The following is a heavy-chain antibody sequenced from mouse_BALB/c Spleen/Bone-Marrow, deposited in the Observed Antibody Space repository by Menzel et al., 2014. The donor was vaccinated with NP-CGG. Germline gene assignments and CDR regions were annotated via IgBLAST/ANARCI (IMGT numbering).Heavy chain of an antibody. Sequence: EVHLVESGAELVKPGASVKLSCTASGFNIKDTYMHWVKQRPEQGLEWIGRIDPANDNIKYDPKFQGKATITADTSSNTAYLQLSSLTSEDTAVYYCAPYYYGRWFANWGQGTLVTVSA. V-gene: IGHV14-3*02. CDR1: GFNIKDTY. CDR3: APYYYGRWFAN. J-gene: IGHJ3*01. CDR2: IDPANDNI. D-gene: IGHD1-1*01.